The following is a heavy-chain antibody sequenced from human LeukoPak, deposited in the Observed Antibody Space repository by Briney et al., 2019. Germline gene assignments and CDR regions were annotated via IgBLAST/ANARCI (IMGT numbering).Heavy chain of an antibody. V-gene: IGHV4-61*02. D-gene: IGHD3-22*01. CDR3: ARDDRRGGYYHIDY. CDR1: GGSISSSSYY. J-gene: IGHJ4*02. CDR2: IYTSGST. Sequence: SETLSLTCTVSGGSISSSSYYWSWIRQPAGKGLEWIGRIYTSGSTNYNPSLKSRVTMSVDTSKNQFSLKLSSVTAADTAVYYCARDDRRGGYYHIDYWGQGTLVTVSS.